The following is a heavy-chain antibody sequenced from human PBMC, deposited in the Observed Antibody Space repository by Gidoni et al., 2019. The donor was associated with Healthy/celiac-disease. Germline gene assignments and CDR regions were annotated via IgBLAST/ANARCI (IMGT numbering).Heavy chain of an antibody. D-gene: IGHD3-22*01. CDR3: ARDWGRRITMIGVAGLFDY. CDR1: GFPSRSYS. V-gene: IGHV3-21*01. CDR2: ISSSRSYI. J-gene: IGHJ4*02. Sequence: EVQLVVSGRGFVKPGGSLRLSCAASGFPSRSYSMNWVRQAPGKGLQCVSSISSSRSYIYYADSGKGRFNISRDNAKNSLYLKMNSLRAEDTAVYYCARDWGRRITMIGVAGLFDYWGQGTLVTVSS.